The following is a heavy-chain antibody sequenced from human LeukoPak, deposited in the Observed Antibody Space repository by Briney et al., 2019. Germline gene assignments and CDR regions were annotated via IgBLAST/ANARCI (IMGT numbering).Heavy chain of an antibody. D-gene: IGHD1-26*01. V-gene: IGHV1-69*05. CDR1: GGTFSSYA. CDR3: ARASLLVGATLVDY. Sequence: ASVKVSCKASGGTFSSYAISWVRQAPGQGLEWMGGIIPIFGTANYAQKLQGRVTMTTDTSTSTAYMELRSLRSDDTAVYYCARASLLVGATLVDYWGQGTLVTVSS. J-gene: IGHJ4*02. CDR2: IIPIFGTA.